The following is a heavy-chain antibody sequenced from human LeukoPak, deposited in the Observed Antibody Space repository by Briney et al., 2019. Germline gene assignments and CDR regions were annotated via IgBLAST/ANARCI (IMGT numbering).Heavy chain of an antibody. D-gene: IGHD6-13*01. CDR1: GGSISSYY. V-gene: IGHV4-59*08. CDR3: ARHFSDPIAAATQSYYYYGMDV. Sequence: SETLSLTCTVSGGSISSYYWSWIRQPPGKGLEWIGYIYYSGGTNYNPSLKSRVTISVDTSKNQFSLKLSSVTAADTAVYYCARHFSDPIAAATQSYYYYGMDVWGQGTTVTVSS. J-gene: IGHJ6*02. CDR2: IYYSGGT.